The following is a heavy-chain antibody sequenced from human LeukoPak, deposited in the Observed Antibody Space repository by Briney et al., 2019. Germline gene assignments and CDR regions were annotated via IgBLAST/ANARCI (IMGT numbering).Heavy chain of an antibody. CDR3: ARDRGAYSGYSYGSFDY. V-gene: IGHV4-59*01. J-gene: IGHJ4*02. D-gene: IGHD5-18*01. CDR1: GGSISSYY. Sequence: PSETLSLTCTVSGGSISSYYWSWIRQPPGKGLEWIGYIYYSGSTNYNPSLKSRVTISVDTSKNQFSLKLSSVTAADTAVYYCARDRGAYSGYSYGSFDYWGQGTPVTVSS. CDR2: IYYSGST.